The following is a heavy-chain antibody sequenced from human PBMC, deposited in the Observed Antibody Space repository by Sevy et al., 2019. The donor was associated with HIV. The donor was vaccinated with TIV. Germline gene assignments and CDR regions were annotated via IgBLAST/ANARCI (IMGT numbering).Heavy chain of an antibody. Sequence: GESLKISCKGSGYSFTSYWIGWVRQMPGKGLEWMGIIYPGDSDTRDSPSFQGQVTISADKSISTAYLQWSSLKASDTAMYYCARLRGYCSGGSCSGPRYFDYWGQGTLVTVSS. V-gene: IGHV5-51*01. D-gene: IGHD2-15*01. CDR3: ARLRGYCSGGSCSGPRYFDY. J-gene: IGHJ4*02. CDR1: GYSFTSYW. CDR2: IYPGDSDT.